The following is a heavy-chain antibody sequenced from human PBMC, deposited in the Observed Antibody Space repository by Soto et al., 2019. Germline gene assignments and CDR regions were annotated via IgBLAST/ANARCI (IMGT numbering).Heavy chain of an antibody. J-gene: IGHJ4*02. CDR3: ANGYDFWSGRSDY. D-gene: IGHD3-3*01. CDR1: GFTFSGYA. CDR2: ISGSGGST. Sequence: PGGSLRLSCAASGFTFSGYAMSWVRQAPGKGLEWVSAISGSGGSTYYADSVKGRFTISRDNSKNTLYLQMNSLRAEDTAVYYCANGYDFWSGRSDYWGQGTLVTVSS. V-gene: IGHV3-23*01.